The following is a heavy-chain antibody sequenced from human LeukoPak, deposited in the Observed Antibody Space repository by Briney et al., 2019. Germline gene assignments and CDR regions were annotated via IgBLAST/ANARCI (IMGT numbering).Heavy chain of an antibody. D-gene: IGHD2/OR15-2a*01. V-gene: IGHV4-39*07. J-gene: IGHJ4*02. Sequence: PSETLSLTCTVSGGSISSSSYYWGWIRQPPGKGLEWIGSIYYSGSTNYNPSLKSRVTISVDTSKNQFSLKLSSVTAADTAVYYCARKGSTWYGYFDYWGQGTLVTVSS. CDR2: IYYSGST. CDR3: ARKGSTWYGYFDY. CDR1: GGSISSSSYY.